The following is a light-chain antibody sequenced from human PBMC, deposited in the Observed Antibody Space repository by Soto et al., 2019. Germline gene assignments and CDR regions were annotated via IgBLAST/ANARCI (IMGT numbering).Light chain of an antibody. CDR1: QSVSSN. V-gene: IGKV3-15*01. CDR2: GVS. J-gene: IGKJ2*01. CDR3: QQYNNWPYT. Sequence: EIVMTQSPVTLSVSPGERATLSCRASQSVSSNLVWYQQKFGQAPRLLIYGVSTRATGIPARFSGSGSGTEFTLTISSLQSEDFAVYFCQQYNNWPYTFGQGTKLEIK.